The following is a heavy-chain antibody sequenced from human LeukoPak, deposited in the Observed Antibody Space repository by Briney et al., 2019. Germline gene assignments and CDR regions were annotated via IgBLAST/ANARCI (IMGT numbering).Heavy chain of an antibody. J-gene: IGHJ5*02. Sequence: SETLSLTCTVSGGSISSSGYYWGWIRQPPGKGLEWIGSIYYSGSTYYNPSLKSRVTISVDTSKNQFSLKLSSVTAADTAVYYCARHSRSNWFDPWGQGTLVTVSS. CDR2: IYYSGST. CDR1: GGSISSSGYY. CDR3: ARHSRSNWFDP. V-gene: IGHV4-39*01.